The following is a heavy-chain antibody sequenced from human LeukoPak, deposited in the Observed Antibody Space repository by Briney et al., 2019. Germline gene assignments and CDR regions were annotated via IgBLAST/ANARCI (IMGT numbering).Heavy chain of an antibody. J-gene: IGHJ3*02. V-gene: IGHV4-59*01. CDR2: IYYSGST. Sequence: SETLSLTCTVSGGSISSYYWSWIRQPPGKGLEWIGYIYYSGSTNYNPSFKSRVTISVDTSKNQFSLKLSSVTAADTAVYYCARGDHDAFDIWGQGTMVTVSS. CDR1: GGSISSYY. CDR3: ARGDHDAFDI.